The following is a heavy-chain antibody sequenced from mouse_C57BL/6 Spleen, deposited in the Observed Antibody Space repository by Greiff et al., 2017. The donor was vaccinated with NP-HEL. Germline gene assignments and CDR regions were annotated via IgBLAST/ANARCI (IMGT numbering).Heavy chain of an antibody. CDR1: GYTFTSYW. CDR3: AREGSSGGCDY. D-gene: IGHD3-2*02. CDR2: IYPSDSET. Sequence: QVQLQQPGAELVRPGSSVKLSCKASGYTFTSYWMDWVKQRPGQGLEWIGNIYPSDSETHYNQKFKDKATLTVDKSSSTAYMQLSSLTSEDSAVYYCAREGSSGGCDYWGQGTTLTVSS. V-gene: IGHV1-61*01. J-gene: IGHJ2*01.